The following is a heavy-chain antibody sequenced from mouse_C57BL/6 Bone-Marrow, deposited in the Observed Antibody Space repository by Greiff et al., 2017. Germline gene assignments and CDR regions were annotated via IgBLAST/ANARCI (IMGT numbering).Heavy chain of an antibody. Sequence: QVQLQQPGAELVKPGASVKMSCKASGYTFTSYWITWVKQRPGQGLAWIGEIYPGSGSTNYNEKFKSKATLTVDTSSSTAYMQLSSLTSEDSAVYYCARPYYSNYLYFDVWGTGTTVTVSS. CDR1: GYTFTSYW. V-gene: IGHV1-55*01. D-gene: IGHD2-5*01. CDR3: ARPYYSNYLYFDV. J-gene: IGHJ1*03. CDR2: IYPGSGST.